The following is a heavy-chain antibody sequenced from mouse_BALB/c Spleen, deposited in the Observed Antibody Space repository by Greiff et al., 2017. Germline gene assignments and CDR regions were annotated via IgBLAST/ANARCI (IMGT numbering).Heavy chain of an antibody. CDR2: ISSGSSTI. D-gene: IGHD2-5*01. V-gene: IGHV5-17*02. CDR1: GFTFSSFG. Sequence: EVMLVESGGGLVQPGGSRKLSCAASGFTFSSFGMHWVRQAPEKGLEWVAYISSGSSTIYYADTVKGRFTISRDNPKNTLFLQMTSLRSEDTAMYYCARSLGYSNYGDYFDYWGQGTTLTVSS. J-gene: IGHJ2*01. CDR3: ARSLGYSNYGDYFDY.